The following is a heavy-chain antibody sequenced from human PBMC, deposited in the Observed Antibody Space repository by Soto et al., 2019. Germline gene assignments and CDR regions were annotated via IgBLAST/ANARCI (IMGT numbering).Heavy chain of an antibody. J-gene: IGHJ6*02. CDR2: INHSGTI. V-gene: IGHV4-34*01. Sequence: SETLSLTCAVYGGSFSGYYWTWIRQPPGKGLEWIGEINHSGTINFNPSLKSRLTISLDTSKKHFSLKLSSVTDADTAAYYCAHRPGRSSVPYPYYYGLNVWGQGTTVTVSS. CDR3: AHRPGRSSVPYPYYYGLNV. CDR1: GGSFSGYY. D-gene: IGHD6-6*01.